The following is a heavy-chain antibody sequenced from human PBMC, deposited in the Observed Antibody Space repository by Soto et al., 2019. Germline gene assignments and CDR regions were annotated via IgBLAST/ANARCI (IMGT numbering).Heavy chain of an antibody. CDR2: IYYSGST. Sequence: LSLTCTVSGGSISSSSYYWGWIRQPPGKGLEWIGSIYYSGSTYYNPSLKSRVTISVDTSKNQFSLKLSSVTAADTAVYYCASYYSSSWYGNAFDIWGQGTMVTVSS. V-gene: IGHV4-39*01. CDR3: ASYYSSSWYGNAFDI. CDR1: GGSISSSSYY. J-gene: IGHJ3*02. D-gene: IGHD6-13*01.